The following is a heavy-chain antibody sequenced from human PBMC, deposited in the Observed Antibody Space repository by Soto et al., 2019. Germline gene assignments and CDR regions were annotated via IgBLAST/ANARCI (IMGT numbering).Heavy chain of an antibody. CDR3: AQYASRLFGMDV. J-gene: IGHJ6*02. CDR1: RGTLSSYA. CDR2: IIPIFGTA. V-gene: IGHV1-69*13. D-gene: IGHD2-2*01. Sequence: GTSVKVSCKASRGTLSSYAISWVRQAPGQGLEWMGGIIPIFGTANYAQKFQGRVTITADESTSTAYMELSSRRSEDTAVYYCAQYASRLFGMDVWGQGTTVTVSS.